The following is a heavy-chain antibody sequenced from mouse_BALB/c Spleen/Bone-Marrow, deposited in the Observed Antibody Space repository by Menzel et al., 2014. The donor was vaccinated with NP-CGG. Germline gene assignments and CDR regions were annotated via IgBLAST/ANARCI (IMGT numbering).Heavy chain of an antibody. J-gene: IGHJ2*01. V-gene: IGHV5-6-3*01. CDR3: ARGLDY. Sequence: VQLQQSGGGLVQPGGSPKLSCAASGFTFSSYGMSWVRQTPDKRLELVATINTNGGNTYYPDSVKGRFTISRDNAKNTLYLQMSSLKSEDTAMYYCARGLDYWGQGTTLTVSS. CDR2: INTNGGNT. CDR1: GFTFSSYG.